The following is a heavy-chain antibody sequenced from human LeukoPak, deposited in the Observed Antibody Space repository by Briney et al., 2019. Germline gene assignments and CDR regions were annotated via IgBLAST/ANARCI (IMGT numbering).Heavy chain of an antibody. D-gene: IGHD3-22*01. J-gene: IGHJ4*02. Sequence: SETLSLTCTVSGGSISSYYWSWIRQPPGKGLEWIGCVHYSGSAKYNPSLKSRVTISVDTSKNQFSLKLSSATAADTAVYYCARDRDSSGYNFDSWGQGTLVTVSS. CDR2: VHYSGSA. CDR1: GGSISSYY. V-gene: IGHV4-59*01. CDR3: ARDRDSSGYNFDS.